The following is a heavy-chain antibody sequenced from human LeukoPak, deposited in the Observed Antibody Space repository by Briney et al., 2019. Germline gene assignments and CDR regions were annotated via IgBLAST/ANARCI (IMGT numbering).Heavy chain of an antibody. CDR2: IYYSGST. CDR1: GGSISSYY. CDR3: ARDLMGAPIFGVANDY. D-gene: IGHD3-3*01. V-gene: IGHV4-4*08. J-gene: IGHJ4*02. Sequence: SETLSLTCTVSGGSISSYYWSWIRQPPGKGLEWIGYIYYSGSTYYNPSLKSRVTISVDTSKNQFSLKLSSVTAADTAVYYCARDLMGAPIFGVANDYWGQGTLVTVSS.